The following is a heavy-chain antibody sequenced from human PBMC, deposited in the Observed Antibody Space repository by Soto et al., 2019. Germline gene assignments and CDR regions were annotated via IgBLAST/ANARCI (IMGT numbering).Heavy chain of an antibody. J-gene: IGHJ5*01. CDR3: ARGRYCLTGRCFPNWFDS. V-gene: IGHV4-30-4*01. CDR1: GDSISTVDYF. Sequence: QVQLLESCPGLVKPSQTLSLTCSVSGDSISTVDYFWAWIRQPPGQALEYIGYIYKSATTYYNPSFESRVAISLDTSKSQFSLNVTSVTAADTAVYFCARGRYCLTGRCFPNWFDSWGQGTLVTVSS. D-gene: IGHD2-15*01. CDR2: IYKSATT.